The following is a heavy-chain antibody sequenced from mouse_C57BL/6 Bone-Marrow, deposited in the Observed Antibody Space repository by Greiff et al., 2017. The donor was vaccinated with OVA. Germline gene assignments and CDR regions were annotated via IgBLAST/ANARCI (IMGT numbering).Heavy chain of an antibody. V-gene: IGHV14-4*01. D-gene: IGHD1-1*02. CDR2: IDPENGDT. CDR3: TTTYGPVAY. Sequence: EVQLQQSGAELVRPGASVKLSCTASGFNIKDDYMHWVKQRPEQGLEWIGWIDPENGDTEYASKFQGKATITADTSSNTAYLQLSSLTSEDTAVYYCTTTYGPVAYWGQGTLVTVSA. CDR1: GFNIKDDY. J-gene: IGHJ3*01.